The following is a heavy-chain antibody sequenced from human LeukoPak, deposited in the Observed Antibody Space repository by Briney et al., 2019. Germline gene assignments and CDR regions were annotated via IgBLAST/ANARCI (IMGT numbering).Heavy chain of an antibody. CDR2: IYPSG. J-gene: IGHJ4*02. Sequence: PSQTLSLTCTVSGGSVSSGSYYWSWIRQPAGKGLEWIGRIYPSGSTIYPSGTTHYNPSLKSRVTISVDASKNQFSLKLSSVTAADTAVYYCAREALPGYDLDYWGQGTLVTVSS. D-gene: IGHD2-2*01. CDR3: AREALPGYDLDY. V-gene: IGHV4-61*02. CDR1: GGSVSSGSYY.